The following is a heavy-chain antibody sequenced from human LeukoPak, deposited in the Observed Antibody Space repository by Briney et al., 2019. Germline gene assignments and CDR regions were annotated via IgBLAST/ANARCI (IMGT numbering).Heavy chain of an antibody. Sequence: ASVKVSCKTSGYSFTGYYMYWVRQAPGQGLEWMGWINPSTGDTNYAQKFQGRVTMTRDTSITTVYMELSRLRSDDTAVYYCARRLSVAADLDSWGQGTLVTVSP. V-gene: IGHV1-2*02. CDR2: INPSTGDT. CDR3: ARRLSVAADLDS. J-gene: IGHJ4*02. D-gene: IGHD2/OR15-2a*01. CDR1: GYSFTGYY.